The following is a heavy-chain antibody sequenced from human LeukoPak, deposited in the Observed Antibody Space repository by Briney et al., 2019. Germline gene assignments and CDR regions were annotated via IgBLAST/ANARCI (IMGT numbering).Heavy chain of an antibody. CDR1: GFTFSSYA. CDR2: ISGSGGST. J-gene: IGHJ4*02. CDR3: AKGGGLTTRSSYEFDY. V-gene: IGHV3-23*01. Sequence: GGSLRLSCAASGFTFSSYAMSWVRQAPGKGLEWVSAISGSGGSTYYADSVKGRFTISRDNSKNTLYLQMNSLRAEDTAVYYCAKGGGLTTRSSYEFDYWGQGTLVTVSS. D-gene: IGHD5-18*01.